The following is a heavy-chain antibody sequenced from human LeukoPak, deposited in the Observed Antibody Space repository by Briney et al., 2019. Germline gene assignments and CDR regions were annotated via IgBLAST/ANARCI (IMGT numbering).Heavy chain of an antibody. V-gene: IGHV4-4*02. D-gene: IGHD3-22*01. J-gene: IGHJ3*02. Sequence: SETLSLTCAVSGGSISSSNWWSWVRQPPGKGLEWIGEIYHSGSTNYNPSLKSRVTISVDTSKNQFSLKLSSVTAADTAVYYCARAPTYYYDSSGGSAFDIWGQGTMVTVSS. CDR3: ARAPTYYYDSSGGSAFDI. CDR2: IYHSGST. CDR1: GGSISSSNW.